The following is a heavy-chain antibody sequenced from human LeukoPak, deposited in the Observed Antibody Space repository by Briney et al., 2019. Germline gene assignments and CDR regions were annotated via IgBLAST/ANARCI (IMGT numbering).Heavy chain of an antibody. Sequence: SETLSLTCTVSGSSISSYYWSWIRQPPGKGLEWIGYIYYSGSTNYNPSLKSRVTISVDTSKNQFSLKLSSVTAADTAVYYCARGHGDCDYWGQGTLVTVSS. CDR1: GSSISSYY. D-gene: IGHD4-17*01. J-gene: IGHJ4*02. V-gene: IGHV4-59*01. CDR3: ARGHGDCDY. CDR2: IYYSGST.